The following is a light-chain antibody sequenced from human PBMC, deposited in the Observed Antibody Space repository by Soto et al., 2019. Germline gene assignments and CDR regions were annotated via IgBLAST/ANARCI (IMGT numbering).Light chain of an antibody. V-gene: IGKV1-5*03. Sequence: DIQMTQSPSTLSGSVGDRVTITCRASQTISSWLAWYQQKPGKAPKLLIYKASTLKSGVPSRFSGSGSGTDFTLTISSLEPEDFAVYYCQQRGNWPSFGGGTKVEIK. J-gene: IGKJ4*01. CDR2: KAS. CDR1: QTISSW. CDR3: QQRGNWPS.